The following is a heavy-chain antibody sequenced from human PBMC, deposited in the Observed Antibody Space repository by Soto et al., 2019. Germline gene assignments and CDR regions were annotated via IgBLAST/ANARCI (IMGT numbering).Heavy chain of an antibody. CDR3: ARDQRGGDGEHAGDY. V-gene: IGHV1-2*04. J-gene: IGHJ4*02. Sequence: QVQLVQSGAEVKKPGASVKVSCKASGYTFTGYYMHWVRQAPGQGLEWMGWINPNSGGTNYAQKFQGWVTMTRDTSISTAYMELSRLRSDDTAVYYCARDQRGGDGEHAGDYWGQGTLVTVSS. D-gene: IGHD3-16*01. CDR2: INPNSGGT. CDR1: GYTFTGYY.